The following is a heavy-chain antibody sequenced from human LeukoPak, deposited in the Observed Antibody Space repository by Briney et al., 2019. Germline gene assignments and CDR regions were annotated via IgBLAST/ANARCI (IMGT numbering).Heavy chain of an antibody. J-gene: IGHJ4*02. CDR1: GFTFSTYA. Sequence: GGSLRLSCAASGFTFSTYAMTWVRQAPGKGLEWVSAVSGSGDTTYYADSVKGRFTISRDNSKNTVYLQMNSLRGEDTAVYYCAKDQGYWGQGTLVTVSS. CDR2: VSGSGDTT. V-gene: IGHV3-23*01. CDR3: AKDQGY.